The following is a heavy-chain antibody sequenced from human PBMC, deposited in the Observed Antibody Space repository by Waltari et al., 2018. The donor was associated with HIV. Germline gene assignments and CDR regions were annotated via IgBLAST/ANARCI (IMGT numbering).Heavy chain of an antibody. D-gene: IGHD6-6*01. V-gene: IGHV3-33*01. CDR1: GFTFKNYG. CDR3: ARDRGGSSSLVLDS. J-gene: IGHJ4*02. CDR2: IWYVESNK. Sequence: QVQLVESGGGVVQPGRSLRLSCAASGFTFKNYGMHWVRQAPGKGLEWVAVIWYVESNKYYADSVKGQFTISRDNSKNRLYLQMNSLRAEDTAVYYCARDRGGSSSLVLDSWGQGTLVTVSS.